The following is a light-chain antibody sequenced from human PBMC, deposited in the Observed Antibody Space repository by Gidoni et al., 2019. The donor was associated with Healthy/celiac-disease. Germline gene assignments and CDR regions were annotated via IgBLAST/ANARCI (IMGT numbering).Light chain of an antibody. CDR3: MQALQTPRT. Sequence: DIVLTQPPLSLSVTPGEPASISCRSSQSLLHSNGYNYLDWYLQKPGQSPQLLIYLGSNRASGVPDRFSGSGSGTDFTLKISRVEAEDVGVYYCMQALQTPRTFGGGTKVEIK. J-gene: IGKJ4*01. CDR2: LGS. CDR1: QSLLHSNGYNY. V-gene: IGKV2-28*01.